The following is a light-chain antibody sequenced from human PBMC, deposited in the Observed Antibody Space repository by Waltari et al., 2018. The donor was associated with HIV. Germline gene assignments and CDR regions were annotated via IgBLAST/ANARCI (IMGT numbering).Light chain of an antibody. J-gene: IGKJ2*01. Sequence: EIVLTQSPGTLSLSPGERATLSCRASQSIYGSYLAWYQQKPGQPPRFLIYGESSRAAGTPDRFSGSGSGTEFTLTISRLEPEDFAVYYCQRYSTSPPYTFGQGTKLENK. CDR1: QSIYGSY. CDR2: GES. V-gene: IGKV3-20*01. CDR3: QRYSTSPPYT.